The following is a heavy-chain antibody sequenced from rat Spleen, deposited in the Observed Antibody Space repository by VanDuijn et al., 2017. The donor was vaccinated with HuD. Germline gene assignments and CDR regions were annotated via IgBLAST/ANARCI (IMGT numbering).Heavy chain of an antibody. CDR1: GFTFNNYG. CDR2: ISTGGGNT. D-gene: IGHD1-11*01. Sequence: EVQLVESGGGLVQPGRSLKLSCAASGFTFNNYGMAWVRKIPTKGLELVASISTGGGNTYYRDSVKGRFTISRDNTKNTQYLQVDSLRSEDTATYYCARRAHYGYLDFWDPGTMVTVSS. CDR3: ARRAHYGYLDF. J-gene: IGHJ1*01. V-gene: IGHV5S14*01.